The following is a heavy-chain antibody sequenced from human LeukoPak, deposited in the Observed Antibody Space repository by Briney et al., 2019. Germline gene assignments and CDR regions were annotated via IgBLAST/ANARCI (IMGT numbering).Heavy chain of an antibody. CDR2: IRYDGSNK. J-gene: IGHJ4*02. CDR1: GFTFSSYG. D-gene: IGHD6-19*01. CDR3: ARDSTYSSGWPLLDY. Sequence: PGGSLRLSCAAAGFTFSSYGIHWVRQAPGKGLEWVSFIRYDGSNKYYADSVKGRFAISRDNSKNTLYLQMNGLRAEDTAVYYCARDSTYSSGWPLLDYWGQGTLVTVSS. V-gene: IGHV3-30*02.